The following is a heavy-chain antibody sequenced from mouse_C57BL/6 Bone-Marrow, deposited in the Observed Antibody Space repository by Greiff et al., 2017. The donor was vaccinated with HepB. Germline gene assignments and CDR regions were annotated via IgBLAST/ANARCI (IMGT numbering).Heavy chain of an antibody. CDR2: IYPGGGYT. Sequence: VQRVESGAELVRPGTSVKMSCKASGYTFTNYWIGWAKQRPGHGLEWIGDIYPGGGYTNYNEKFKGKATLTADKSSSTAYMQFSSLTSEDSAIYYCARATVVAFDYWGQGTTLTVSS. V-gene: IGHV1-63*01. D-gene: IGHD1-1*01. CDR1: GYTFTNYW. J-gene: IGHJ2*01. CDR3: ARATVVAFDY.